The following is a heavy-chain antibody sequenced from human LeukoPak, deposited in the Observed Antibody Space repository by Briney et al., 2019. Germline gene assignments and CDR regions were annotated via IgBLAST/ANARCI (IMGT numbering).Heavy chain of an antibody. V-gene: IGHV4-34*01. CDR2: INHSGST. CDR1: GGSFSGYY. CDR3: ARRESIPTKSYYFDY. Sequence: PETLSLTCAVYGGSFSGYYWSWIRQPPGKGLEWIGEINHSGSTNYNPSLKSRVTISVDTSKNQFSLKLSSVTAADTAVYYCARRESIPTKSYYFDYWGQGTLVTVSS. J-gene: IGHJ4*02. D-gene: IGHD6-6*01.